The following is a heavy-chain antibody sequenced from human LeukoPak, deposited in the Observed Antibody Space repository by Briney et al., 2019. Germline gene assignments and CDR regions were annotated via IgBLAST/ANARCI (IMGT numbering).Heavy chain of an antibody. J-gene: IGHJ3*02. CDR2: ISWNSGSI. Sequence: GRSLRLSCAASGFTFDDYAMHWVRQAPGKGLEWVSGISWNSGSIGYADSVKGRFTISRDNAKNSLYLQMNSLRAEDMALYYCAKDKDCSSTSCASAFDIWGQGTMVTVSS. D-gene: IGHD2-2*01. V-gene: IGHV3-9*03. CDR3: AKDKDCSSTSCASAFDI. CDR1: GFTFDDYA.